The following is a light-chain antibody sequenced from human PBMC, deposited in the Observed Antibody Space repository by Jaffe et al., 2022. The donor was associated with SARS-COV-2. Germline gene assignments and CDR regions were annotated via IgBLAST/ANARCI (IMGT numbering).Light chain of an antibody. Sequence: SYELTQGPSVSVSPGQTASITCSGDKLGDKYASWYQQKPGQSPVLVIYQNNKRPPGIPERFSGYNSGNTATLTISGTQAMDEADYYCQAWDSSVVFGGGTKLTVL. CDR2: QNN. V-gene: IGLV3-1*01. J-gene: IGLJ2*01. CDR1: KLGDKY. CDR3: QAWDSSVV.